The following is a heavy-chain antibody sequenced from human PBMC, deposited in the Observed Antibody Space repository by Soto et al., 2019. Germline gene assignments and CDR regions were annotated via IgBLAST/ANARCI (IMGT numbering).Heavy chain of an antibody. CDR2: ILYDGSNK. V-gene: IGHV3-30*18. CDR3: AKTRGYNYHYGMNV. Sequence: QVQLVESGGGVVQPGRSLRLSCAASGFTFSSYGMHWVRQAPGKGLEWVAVILYDGSNKYYADSEKGRFTISRDNPKNTLYLQMNSLRAEDTAVYYCAKTRGYNYHYGMNVWGQGTTVTVSS. J-gene: IGHJ6*02. CDR1: GFTFSSYG. D-gene: IGHD5-12*01.